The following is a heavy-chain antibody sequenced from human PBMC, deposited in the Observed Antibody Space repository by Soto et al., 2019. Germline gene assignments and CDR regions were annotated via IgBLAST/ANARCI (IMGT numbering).Heavy chain of an antibody. Sequence: SVKVSCKASGGTFSSYAISWVRQAPGQGLEWMGGIIPIFGTANYAQKFQGRVTITADESTSTAYMELSSLRSEDTAVYYCARDRSPSSFYHYYGMDVWGQGTTVTVSS. J-gene: IGHJ6*02. CDR1: GGTFSSYA. CDR3: ARDRSPSSFYHYYGMDV. CDR2: IIPIFGTA. V-gene: IGHV1-69*13. D-gene: IGHD6-13*01.